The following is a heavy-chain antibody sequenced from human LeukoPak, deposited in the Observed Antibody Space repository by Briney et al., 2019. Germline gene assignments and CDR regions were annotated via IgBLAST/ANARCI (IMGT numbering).Heavy chain of an antibody. CDR1: GGSISGYY. Sequence: PSETLSLTCTVSGGSISGYYWSWLRQPPGKELEGIGYIHHSGTTNYSPSLKSRVTISVDKSKNQFSLKLTSVTAADTAVYYCARHAAETGYYFDYWGQGTLVTVSS. D-gene: IGHD6-25*01. V-gene: IGHV4-59*08. CDR2: IHHSGTT. CDR3: ARHAAETGYYFDY. J-gene: IGHJ4*02.